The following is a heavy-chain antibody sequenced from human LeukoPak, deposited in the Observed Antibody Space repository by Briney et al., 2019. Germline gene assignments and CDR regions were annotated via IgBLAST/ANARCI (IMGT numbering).Heavy chain of an antibody. CDR1: GGSISSYY. Sequence: SETLSLTCTVSGGSISSYYWSWIRQPPGKGLEWIGYIYYSGSTNYNPSLKSRVTISVDTSKNQFSLKLSTVTAADTAVYYCARLTPSDSSSWYWYFGLWGRGTLVTVSS. J-gene: IGHJ2*01. V-gene: IGHV4-59*08. CDR3: ARLTPSDSSSWYWYFGL. CDR2: IYYSGST. D-gene: IGHD6-13*01.